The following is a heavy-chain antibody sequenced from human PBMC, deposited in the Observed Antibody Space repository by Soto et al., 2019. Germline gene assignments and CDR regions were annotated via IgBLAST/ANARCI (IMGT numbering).Heavy chain of an antibody. V-gene: IGHV3-7*05. CDR3: ARGPSYFDY. Sequence: GSLRLSCAASGFSFSAYWMSWVRQAPGKGLEWVAHINQDGSDKYSVDSVKGRFTISRDNGKNSLYLQMNSLRAEDTAVYYCARGPSYFDYWGQGTLVTVSS. CDR2: INQDGSDK. CDR1: GFSFSAYW. J-gene: IGHJ4*02.